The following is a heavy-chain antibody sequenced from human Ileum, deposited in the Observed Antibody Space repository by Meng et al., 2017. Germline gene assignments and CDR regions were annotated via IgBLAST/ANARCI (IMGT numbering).Heavy chain of an antibody. CDR2: INPNSGGT. J-gene: IGHJ4*02. D-gene: IGHD5-12*01. CDR3: ARVYSGYVSPSAYFDY. CDR1: GYTFTSYY. Sequence: ASVKVSCKASGYTFTSYYMHWVRQAPGQGLEWMGWINPNSGGTNYAQKFQGRVTMTRDTSISTAYMELSRLRSDDTAVYYCARVYSGYVSPSAYFDYWGQGTLVTVSS. V-gene: IGHV1-2*02.